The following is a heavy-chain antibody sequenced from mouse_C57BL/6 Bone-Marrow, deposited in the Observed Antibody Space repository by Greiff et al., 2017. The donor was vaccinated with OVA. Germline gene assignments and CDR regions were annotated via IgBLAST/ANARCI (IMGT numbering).Heavy chain of an antibody. Sequence: QVQLQQSGAELAKPGASVKLSCKASGYTFTSYWMHWVNQRPGQGLEWIGYINPSSGYTKYHQKFKDKATLTADKSSSTAYMHLSSLTYEDSAVYYSARDDHGSFYFDYWGQGTTLTVSS. V-gene: IGHV1-7*01. D-gene: IGHD1-1*01. CDR2: INPSSGYT. CDR3: ARDDHGSFYFDY. J-gene: IGHJ2*01. CDR1: GYTFTSYW.